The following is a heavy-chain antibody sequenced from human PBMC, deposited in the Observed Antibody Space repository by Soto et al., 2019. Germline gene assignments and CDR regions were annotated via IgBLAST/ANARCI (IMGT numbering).Heavy chain of an antibody. Sequence: GGSLRLSCAASGFTFSSYWMSWVRQAPGKGLEWVANIKQDGSEKYYVDSVKGRFTISRDDAKNSLYLQMNSLRAEDTAVCYCAQTMVRGVIINYYYGMDVWGQGTTVTVSS. CDR1: GFTFSSYW. CDR2: IKQDGSEK. J-gene: IGHJ6*02. V-gene: IGHV3-7*05. CDR3: AQTMVRGVIINYYYGMDV. D-gene: IGHD3-10*01.